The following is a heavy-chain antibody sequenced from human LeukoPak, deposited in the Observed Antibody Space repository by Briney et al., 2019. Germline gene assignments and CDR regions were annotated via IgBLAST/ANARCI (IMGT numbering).Heavy chain of an antibody. CDR2: ISSSSTYT. CDR1: GFTFSSYC. CDR3: ARDSGGEYSSGWYNWFDP. D-gene: IGHD6-19*01. Sequence: PGGSLTLSCAVSGFTFSSYCMNCVRRPPRGGLEWVSSISSSSTYTYYADSVKDRFTISRDSAKNSLYLKRNSLRAVDTAVYYCARDSGGEYSSGWYNWFDPWGQGTLVTVSS. V-gene: IGHV3-21*01. J-gene: IGHJ5*02.